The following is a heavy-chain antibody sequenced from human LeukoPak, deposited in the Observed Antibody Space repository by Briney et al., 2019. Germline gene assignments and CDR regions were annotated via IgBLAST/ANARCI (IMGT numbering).Heavy chain of an antibody. Sequence: PSETLSLTCIVSGHSISSDYYWGWIRQSPGKGLEWIGSLYHTGTTYYNPSLKSRVTISMDRSKNQFSLRLRSVTASDTGVYYCAREGTHNTTWYHWFDPWGQGTLVTVSS. J-gene: IGHJ5*02. CDR3: AREGTHNTTWYHWFDP. CDR1: GHSISSDYY. D-gene: IGHD6-13*01. V-gene: IGHV4-38-2*02. CDR2: LYHTGTT.